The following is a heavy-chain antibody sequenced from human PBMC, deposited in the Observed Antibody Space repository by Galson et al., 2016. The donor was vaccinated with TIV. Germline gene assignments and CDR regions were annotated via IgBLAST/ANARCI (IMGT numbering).Heavy chain of an antibody. CDR2: IYPGDSDT. J-gene: IGHJ2*01. V-gene: IGHV5-51*01. CDR3: ARASLASRPWFFDL. CDR1: GYRFATSW. Sequence: QSGAEVKEPGESLKISCKGSGYRFATSWIGWVRQMPGKGLEWMGIIYPGDSDTRYSRSFQGQVTLSADKSINPAYMQWSSLKASDSAIYYCARASLASRPWFFDLWGRGTLVTVSS. D-gene: IGHD6-6*01.